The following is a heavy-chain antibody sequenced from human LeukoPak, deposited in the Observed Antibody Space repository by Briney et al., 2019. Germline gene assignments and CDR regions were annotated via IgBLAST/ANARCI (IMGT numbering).Heavy chain of an antibody. D-gene: IGHD4-17*01. J-gene: IGHJ3*01. CDR3: GRDPNGDYIGAFEF. CDR1: DFTFANYA. Sequence: GRSLRLSCVGSDFTFANYAMTWVRLTPGKGLEWVSSIKRSGSYAMYADSVSGRFTTSRDNSRNTIFLQMTSLRAEDTAIYYCGRDPNGDYIGAFEFWGLGTLVSVSS. CDR2: IKRSGSYA. V-gene: IGHV3-23*01.